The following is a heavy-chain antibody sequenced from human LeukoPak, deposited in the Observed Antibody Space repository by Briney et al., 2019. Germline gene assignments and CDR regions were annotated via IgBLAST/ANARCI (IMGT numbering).Heavy chain of an antibody. CDR3: ATAPRDYDILTGNDFDI. V-gene: IGHV4-30-4*02. J-gene: IGHJ3*02. CDR2: IYYSGST. Sequence: SDTLSLTCTVSGGSISSGDYYWICIRQPPGKTLEGIGYIYYSGSTYYNPSLKSRLTISVDTSNNHFSLKMRSVTAAATAVYYCATAPRDYDILTGNDFDIWGQGTMVTVSS. CDR1: GGSISSGDYY. D-gene: IGHD3-9*01.